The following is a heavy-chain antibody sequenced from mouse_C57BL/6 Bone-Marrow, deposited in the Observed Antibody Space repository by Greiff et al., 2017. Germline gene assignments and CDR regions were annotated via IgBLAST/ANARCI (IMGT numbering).Heavy chain of an antibody. Sequence: EVKLMESGGGLVKPGGSLKLSCAASGFTFSSYAMSWVRQTPEKRLEWVATISDGGSYTYYPDNVKGRFTISRDNAKNNLYLQMSHLKSEDTAMYYCARDRDGYSYAMDYWGQGTSVTVSS. CDR1: GFTFSSYA. CDR2: ISDGGSYT. V-gene: IGHV5-4*01. CDR3: ARDRDGYSYAMDY. D-gene: IGHD2-3*01. J-gene: IGHJ4*01.